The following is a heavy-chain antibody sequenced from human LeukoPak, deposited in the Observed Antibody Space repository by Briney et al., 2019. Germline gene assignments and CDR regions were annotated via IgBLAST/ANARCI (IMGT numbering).Heavy chain of an antibody. Sequence: GGSLRLSCAASGFTLSSSAMNWVRQAPGKGLEWVSSINNVGSHIYYAGSVKGRFTISRDNTKNSLYLQLNSLRAEDTAVYYCSRDPTYYLRYGYFDYWGQGALVTVSS. J-gene: IGHJ4*02. D-gene: IGHD1-26*01. CDR3: SRDPTYYLRYGYFDY. V-gene: IGHV3-21*01. CDR2: INNVGSHI. CDR1: GFTLSSSA.